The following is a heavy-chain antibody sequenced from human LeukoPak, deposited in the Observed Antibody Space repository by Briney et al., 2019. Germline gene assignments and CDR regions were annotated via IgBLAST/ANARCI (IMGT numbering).Heavy chain of an antibody. CDR1: GFTFSGYS. V-gene: IGHV3-48*01. J-gene: IGHJ3*02. CDR2: ISVGSTNI. Sequence: GGSLRLSCAASGFTFSGYSMNWVRQAREKGREWLSYISVGSTNIYYADSVKGRFTISRDHAKNSLYLQMNSLRVEDTAVYYCARPRCSGWYGGFDMWAQGTMVTVSS. D-gene: IGHD6-19*01. CDR3: ARPRCSGWYGGFDM.